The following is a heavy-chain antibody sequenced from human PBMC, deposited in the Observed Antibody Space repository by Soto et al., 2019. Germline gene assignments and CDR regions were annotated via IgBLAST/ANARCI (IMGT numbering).Heavy chain of an antibody. CDR3: DRDYDYFYDSSNIYDRPFDA. D-gene: IGHD3-22*01. CDR1: GYAISSGYY. Sequence: SETLSLTCTVSGYAISSGYYWGCIRQPPGKGLEWVGSIYHSGIIYYNPSLKSRVTISVDTSKNQFSLELTSVTAADTAVYYCDRDYDYFYDSSNIYDRPFDASGQGDLVTVSS. V-gene: IGHV4-38-2*02. J-gene: IGHJ4*02. CDR2: IYHSGII.